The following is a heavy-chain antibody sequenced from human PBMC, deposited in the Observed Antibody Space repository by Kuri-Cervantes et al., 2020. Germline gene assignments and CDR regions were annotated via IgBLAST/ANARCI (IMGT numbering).Heavy chain of an antibody. CDR2: MNPNSGNT. D-gene: IGHD3-3*01. CDR3: ARDNSVRHLEWLLDYYYYGMDV. V-gene: IGHV1-8*01. Sequence: ASVKVSCKASGYTFTSYDINWVRQATGQGLEWMGWMNPNSGNTGYAQKFQGRVTMTRNTSISTAYMELSSLRSEDTAVYYCARDNSVRHLEWLLDYYYYGMDVWGQGTTVTVSS. CDR1: GYTFTSYD. J-gene: IGHJ6*02.